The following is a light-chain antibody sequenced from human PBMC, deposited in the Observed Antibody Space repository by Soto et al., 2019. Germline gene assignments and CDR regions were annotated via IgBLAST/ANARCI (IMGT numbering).Light chain of an antibody. CDR1: SSDVGGYDY. V-gene: IGLV2-14*01. J-gene: IGLJ1*01. CDR3: SSLTTSFTYV. CDR2: EVS. Sequence: QSSLTHPASLSGSPGQSITISCTGTSSDVGGYDYVSWYQQHPGKAPKLLLSEVSNRPSGVSDRFSGSKSGNTASLTISGLQAEDEADYYCSSLTTSFTYVFGTGTKVTVL.